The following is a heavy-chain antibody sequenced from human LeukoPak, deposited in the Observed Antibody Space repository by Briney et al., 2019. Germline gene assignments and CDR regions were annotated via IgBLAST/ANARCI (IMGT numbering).Heavy chain of an antibody. V-gene: IGHV1-8*01. CDR1: GYTFTSYD. CDR3: ARGQRDSSSWYIWPRDYWFDP. CDR2: MNPNSGNT. D-gene: IGHD6-13*01. J-gene: IGHJ5*02. Sequence: ASVKVSCKASGYTFTSYDINWVRQATGQGLEWMGWMNPNSGNTGYAQKFQGRVTMTRNTSISTAYMELSSLRSEDTAVYYCARGQRDSSSWYIWPRDYWFDPWGQGTLVTVSS.